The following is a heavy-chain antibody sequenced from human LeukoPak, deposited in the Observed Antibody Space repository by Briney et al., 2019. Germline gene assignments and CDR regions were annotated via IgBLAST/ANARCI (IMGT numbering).Heavy chain of an antibody. Sequence: GASVKVSCKASGYTFTGYYMHWVRQAPGQGLEWMGWINPNSGGTNYAQTFQGWVTMTRDTSFSTAYMELSRLRSDDTAVYYCARGHPQISDFDYWGQGTLVTVSS. J-gene: IGHJ4*02. CDR2: INPNSGGT. D-gene: IGHD2/OR15-2a*01. CDR1: GYTFTGYY. CDR3: ARGHPQISDFDY. V-gene: IGHV1-2*04.